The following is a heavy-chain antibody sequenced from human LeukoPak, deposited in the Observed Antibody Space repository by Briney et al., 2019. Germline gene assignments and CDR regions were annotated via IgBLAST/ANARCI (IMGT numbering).Heavy chain of an antibody. Sequence: SETLSLTCTVSGGSISSYYWSWIRQPPGKGLEWIGYIYYSGSTNYNPSLKSRVTISVDTSKNQFSLKLSSVTAADTAVYYCASQLGYCSSTSCLDYWGQGTLVTVSS. CDR3: ASQLGYCSSTSCLDY. CDR2: IYYSGST. V-gene: IGHV4-59*12. J-gene: IGHJ4*02. D-gene: IGHD2-2*01. CDR1: GGSISSYY.